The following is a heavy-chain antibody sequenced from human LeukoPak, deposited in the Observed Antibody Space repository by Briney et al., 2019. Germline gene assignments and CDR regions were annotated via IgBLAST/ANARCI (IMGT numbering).Heavy chain of an antibody. CDR3: ARVLGSGSYLFDY. Sequence: SETLSLTCTVSGGSISSSSYYWGWIRQPPGKGLEWIGSIYYSGSTYYNPSLKSRVTISVDTSKNQFSLKLSSVTAADTAVYYCARVLGSGSYLFDYWGQGTLVTVSS. J-gene: IGHJ4*02. V-gene: IGHV4-39*07. CDR2: IYYSGST. CDR1: GGSISSSSYY. D-gene: IGHD1-26*01.